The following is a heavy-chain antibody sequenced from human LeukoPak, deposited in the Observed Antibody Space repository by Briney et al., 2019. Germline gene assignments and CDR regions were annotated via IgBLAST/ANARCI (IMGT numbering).Heavy chain of an antibody. CDR3: ATDRLNYDILTGYNSRPSWDAFDI. V-gene: IGHV1-24*01. Sequence: ASVNVSCKLSGYTLTELSMHWVRQVPGKGLEWMGGFHPEDNVTINAQSFQGRVTMTEDTSTNTAYMELNSLRSEDTAVYYCATDRLNYDILTGYNSRPSWDAFDIWGQRTMVTVSS. J-gene: IGHJ3*02. CDR1: GYTLTELS. D-gene: IGHD3-9*01. CDR2: FHPEDNVT.